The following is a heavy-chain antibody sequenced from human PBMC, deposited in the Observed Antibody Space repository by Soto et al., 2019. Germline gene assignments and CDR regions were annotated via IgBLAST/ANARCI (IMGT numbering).Heavy chain of an antibody. V-gene: IGHV4-30-2*01. CDR1: RVSLNRAGYS. D-gene: IGHD3-22*01. CDR3: ARDRRSYYSDGSGLDF. CDR2: TYHTGTA. J-gene: IGHJ4*02. Sequence: SETLPVTFAVSRVSLNRAGYSYTLIRQPPGKGLEWVGHTYHTGTAYYSPSLKSRVTISVDTSKNQFSLKLTSATAADTAVYYCARDRRSYYSDGSGLDFWGQGTLVT.